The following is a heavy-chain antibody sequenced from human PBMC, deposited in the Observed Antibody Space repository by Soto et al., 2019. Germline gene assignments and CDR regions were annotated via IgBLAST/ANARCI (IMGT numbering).Heavy chain of an antibody. V-gene: IGHV4-4*03. CDR1: GGSISSSYW. CDR2: MYHSGGS. D-gene: IGHD1-7*01. Sequence: QVQLQESGPGLVNLPETLSLTCAVSGGSISSSYWWSWVRQPPGKGLEWIGEMYHSGGSNYNPSLKSRVTISVDKSRNQFSLKLTSVTAADTAMYYCARHNWNYSFDYWGQGTLVTVSS. CDR3: ARHNWNYSFDY. J-gene: IGHJ4*02.